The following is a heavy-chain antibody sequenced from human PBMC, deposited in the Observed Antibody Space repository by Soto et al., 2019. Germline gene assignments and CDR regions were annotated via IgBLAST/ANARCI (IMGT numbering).Heavy chain of an antibody. CDR1: GYTFTSMG. Sequence: AAVKVSCKTSGYTFTSMGISWVRQAPGQGLEWMGWINSYNGDTKYGQNLQGRITMTTDTSTGTAYMELRSLTSDDSATYYCARDWKLVGHDYRRQ. CDR2: INSYNGDT. J-gene: IGHJ4*01. V-gene: IGHV1-18*01. CDR3: ARDWKLVGHDY. D-gene: IGHD6-6*01.